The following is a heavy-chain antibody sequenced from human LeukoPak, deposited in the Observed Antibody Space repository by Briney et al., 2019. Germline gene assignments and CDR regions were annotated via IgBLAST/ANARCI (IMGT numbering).Heavy chain of an antibody. CDR2: IIPILGIA. Sequence: SVKVSCKASGGTFSSYAISWVRQAPGQGLEWMGRIIPILGIANYAQKFQGRVTITADKSTSTAYMELSSLRSEDTAVYYCAREGYGSGSCAPYFDYWGQGTLVTVSS. J-gene: IGHJ4*02. D-gene: IGHD3-10*01. CDR1: GGTFSSYA. CDR3: AREGYGSGSCAPYFDY. V-gene: IGHV1-69*04.